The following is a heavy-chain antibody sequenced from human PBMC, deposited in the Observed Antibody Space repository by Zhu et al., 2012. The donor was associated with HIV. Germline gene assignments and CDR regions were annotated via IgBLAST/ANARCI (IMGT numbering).Heavy chain of an antibody. J-gene: IGHJ4*02. Sequence: QVQLQESGPGLVKPSETLSLTCTVSGGSISSYYWSWIRQPPGKGLEWIGYIYYSGSTKYNPSLKSRVTILVDTSKNQFSLKLNSVTAADTAVYYCARDTGGSSWYIDYWGQGTLVTVSS. CDR1: GGSISSYY. CDR2: IYYSGST. D-gene: IGHD6-13*01. CDR3: ARDTGGSSWYIDY. V-gene: IGHV4-59*01.